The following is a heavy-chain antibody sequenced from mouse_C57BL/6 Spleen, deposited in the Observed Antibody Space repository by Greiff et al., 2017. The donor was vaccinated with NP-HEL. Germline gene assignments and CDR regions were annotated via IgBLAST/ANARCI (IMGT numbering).Heavy chain of an antibody. Sequence: QVQLQQSGAELARPGASVKLSCKASGYTFTSYGISWVKQRTGQGLEWIGEIYPRSGNTYYNEKFKGKATLTADKSSSTAYMELRSLTSEDSAVYFCARRSIITTVHYFGYWGQGTTLTVSS. V-gene: IGHV1-81*01. D-gene: IGHD1-1*01. CDR1: GYTFTSYG. CDR2: IYPRSGNT. CDR3: ARRSIITTVHYFGY. J-gene: IGHJ2*01.